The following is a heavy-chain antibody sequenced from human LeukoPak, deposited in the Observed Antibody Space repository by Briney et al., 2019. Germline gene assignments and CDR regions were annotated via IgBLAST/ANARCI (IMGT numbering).Heavy chain of an antibody. CDR1: GFTFSSYG. D-gene: IGHD6-13*01. Sequence: GRSLRLSCAASGFTFSSYGMHWVRQAPGKGLEWVANIKQDGSEKYYVDSVKGRFTISRDNAKNSLYLQMNSLRAEDTAVYYCASAVGIAAAGIDYWGQGTLVTVSS. J-gene: IGHJ4*02. V-gene: IGHV3-7*01. CDR2: IKQDGSEK. CDR3: ASAVGIAAAGIDY.